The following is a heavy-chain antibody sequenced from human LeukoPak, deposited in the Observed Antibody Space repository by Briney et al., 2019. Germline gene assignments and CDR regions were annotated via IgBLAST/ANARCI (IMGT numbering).Heavy chain of an antibody. CDR3: ARALYSYGYGGEFDY. CDR2: ISGSSGII. D-gene: IGHD5-18*01. J-gene: IGHJ4*02. CDR1: GFTFNTYT. Sequence: GGSLRLSCAASGFTFNTYTMNWVRQAPGKGLEWVSYISGSSGIIDYADSVRGRFTISRDNAKNSLYLQMNSLRAEDTAVYYCARALYSYGYGGEFDYWGQGTLVTVSS. V-gene: IGHV3-48*01.